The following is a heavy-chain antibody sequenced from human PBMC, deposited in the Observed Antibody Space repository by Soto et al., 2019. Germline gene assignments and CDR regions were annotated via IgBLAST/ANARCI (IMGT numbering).Heavy chain of an antibody. D-gene: IGHD3-10*01. CDR3: ARASYGSGGSPPYSSPHRAV. V-gene: IGHV4-31*03. J-gene: IGHJ6*03. CDR1: GGSISSGGYY. CDR2: IYYSGST. Sequence: SETLSLTCTVSGGSISSGGYYWSWIRQHPGKGLEWIGYIYYSGSTYYNPSLKSRVTISVDTSKNQFSLKLSSVTAADTAVYYCARASYGSGGSPPYSSPHRAVWGKGTTAPVS.